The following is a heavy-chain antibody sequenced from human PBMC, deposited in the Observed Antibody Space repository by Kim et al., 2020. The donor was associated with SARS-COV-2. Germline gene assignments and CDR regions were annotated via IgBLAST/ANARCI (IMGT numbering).Heavy chain of an antibody. V-gene: IGHV3-72*01. CDR3: VRGEDSGGHLDL. CDR2: IRKKGNEYST. CDR1: GFTFSDYY. Sequence: GGSLRLSCAASGFTFSDYYMDWVRQAPGKGLEWVGRIRKKGNEYSTEYAASAKGRFTISRDDSKSSLYLQMNSLRGEDTAVYYCVRGEDSGGHLDLWGQGTLVTVSS. D-gene: IGHD2-8*02. J-gene: IGHJ5*02.